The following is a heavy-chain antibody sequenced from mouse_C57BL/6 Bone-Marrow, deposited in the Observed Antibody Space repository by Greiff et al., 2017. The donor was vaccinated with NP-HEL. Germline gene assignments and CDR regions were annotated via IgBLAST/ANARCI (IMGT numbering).Heavy chain of an antibody. CDR2: IHPNSGST. CDR3: ARRRLLRSWYFDV. D-gene: IGHD1-1*01. CDR1: GYTFTSYW. J-gene: IGHJ1*03. V-gene: IGHV1-64*01. Sequence: QVQLQQPGAELVKPGASVKLSCQASGYTFTSYWMHWVKQRPGQGLEWIGMIHPNSGSTHYNEKFKSKATLTVDKSSRTAYMQLSSLTSEDSAVYYCARRRLLRSWYFDVWGTGTTVTVSS.